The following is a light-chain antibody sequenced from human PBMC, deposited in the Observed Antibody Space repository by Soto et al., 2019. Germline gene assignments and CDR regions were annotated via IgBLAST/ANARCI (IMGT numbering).Light chain of an antibody. J-gene: IGKJ2*01. CDR1: QSVSSY. V-gene: IGKV3-11*01. CDR3: QQRSNWPYT. CDR2: DAS. Sequence: EIVLTQSPATLSLSPGERATLSCRASQSVSSYLAWYQQKPGRAPRPLIYDASNRATGIPARFSGSGSGTDFTLTISSLEPEDFAVYYCQQRSNWPYTFGQGTKLEIK.